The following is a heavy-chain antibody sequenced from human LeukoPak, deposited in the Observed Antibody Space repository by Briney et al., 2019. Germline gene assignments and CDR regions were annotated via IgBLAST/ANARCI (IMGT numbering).Heavy chain of an antibody. Sequence: SGGSLRLSCAASGFTFSSYEMNWVRQAPGKGLEWVSYISSSGSTIYYADSVKGRFTISRDNAKNSLYLQMNSLRAEDTAVYYCARDRKTTVTTVYYYYGMDVWSQGTTVTVSS. CDR1: GFTFSSYE. J-gene: IGHJ6*02. CDR3: ARDRKTTVTTVYYYYGMDV. CDR2: ISSSGSTI. V-gene: IGHV3-48*03. D-gene: IGHD4-11*01.